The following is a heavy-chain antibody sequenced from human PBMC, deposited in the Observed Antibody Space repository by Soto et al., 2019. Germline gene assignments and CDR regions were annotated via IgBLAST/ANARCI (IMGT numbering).Heavy chain of an antibody. CDR2: ISGSGSAT. J-gene: IGHJ4*02. CDR3: AKRSGFDSGLFDY. Sequence: VQLLDSGGGLVQPGGSLRLSCAVSGLTFTKYAMSWVRQAPGKGLEWVSAISGSGSATHYADSVKGRFTISRDNSKNTLSLQMNSLRVEDTAMYFCAKRSGFDSGLFDYWGQGTLVTVSS. D-gene: IGHD5-12*01. V-gene: IGHV3-23*01. CDR1: GLTFTKYA.